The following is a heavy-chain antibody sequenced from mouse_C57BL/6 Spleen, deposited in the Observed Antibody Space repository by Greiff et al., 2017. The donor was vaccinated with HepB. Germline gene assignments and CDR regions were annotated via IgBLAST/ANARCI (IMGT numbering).Heavy chain of an antibody. Sequence: QVQLKESGAELVKPGASVKISCKASGYAFSSYWMNWVKQRPGKGLEWIGQIYPGDGDTNYNGKFKGKATLTADKSSSTAYMQLSSLTSEDSAVYFCANVPYYYGSSFGAMDYWGQGTSVTVSS. J-gene: IGHJ4*01. V-gene: IGHV1-80*01. CDR2: IYPGDGDT. D-gene: IGHD1-1*01. CDR3: ANVPYYYGSSFGAMDY. CDR1: GYAFSSYW.